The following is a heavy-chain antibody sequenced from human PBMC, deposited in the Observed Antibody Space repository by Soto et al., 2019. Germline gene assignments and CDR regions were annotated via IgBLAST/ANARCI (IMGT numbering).Heavy chain of an antibody. D-gene: IGHD1-1*01. CDR2: ITTYNGDT. Sequence: ASVKVSCKACAYTFTTCGVNWVGQAPGQGVVWLGWITTYNGDTKYAQKFQGRVTMTTATSTGTASMQLRSLTSDDTATYLSARDRIGNDFYYGMDVWGQGTTVTVSS. J-gene: IGHJ6*02. V-gene: IGHV1-18*01. CDR1: AYTFTTCG. CDR3: ARDRIGNDFYYGMDV.